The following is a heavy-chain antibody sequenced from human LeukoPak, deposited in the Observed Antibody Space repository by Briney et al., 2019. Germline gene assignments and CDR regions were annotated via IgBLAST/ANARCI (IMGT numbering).Heavy chain of an antibody. CDR3: ARGKIWSPVYLSH. Sequence: SETLSLTCTVSGGSISSYYWSWIRQPAGEGLEWIGRIYTSGSTSYNPSLKSRVTMSLDTSKNQFSLKLNSVTAADTAVYYCARGKIWSPVYLSHWGQGTLVTVSS. D-gene: IGHD3-10*01. CDR1: GGSISSYY. J-gene: IGHJ4*02. V-gene: IGHV4-4*07. CDR2: IYTSGST.